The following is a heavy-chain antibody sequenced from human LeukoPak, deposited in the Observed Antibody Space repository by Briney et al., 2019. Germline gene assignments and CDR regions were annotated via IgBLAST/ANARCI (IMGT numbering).Heavy chain of an antibody. D-gene: IGHD2-15*01. Sequence: ASVKISCKASGYTFTNYVMHWVRQAPGQRLDWMGWSNGGNCNTKYSQKFQGRVTITRDPPASTAYMELSRLRSEDTAVYYCARDPLFCSGGSCIPYYYGLDVWGKGTTVTVSS. CDR3: ARDPLFCSGGSCIPYYYGLDV. CDR1: GYTFTNYV. V-gene: IGHV1-3*01. CDR2: SNGGNCNT. J-gene: IGHJ6*04.